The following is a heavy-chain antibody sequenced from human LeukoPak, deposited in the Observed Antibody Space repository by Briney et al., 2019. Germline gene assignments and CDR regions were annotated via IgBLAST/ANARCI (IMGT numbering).Heavy chain of an antibody. D-gene: IGHD3-16*01. CDR1: GYSISSGYY. J-gene: IGHJ4*02. CDR2: IYHSGST. CDR3: ARGITFGGETYFDY. V-gene: IGHV4-38-2*02. Sequence: SETLSLTCTVSGYSISSGYYWGWIRQPPGKGLEWIGSIYHSGSTCYNPSLKRRVTISVDTSKNQFSLKLSSVTAADTAVYYCARGITFGGETYFDYWGQGTLVTVSS.